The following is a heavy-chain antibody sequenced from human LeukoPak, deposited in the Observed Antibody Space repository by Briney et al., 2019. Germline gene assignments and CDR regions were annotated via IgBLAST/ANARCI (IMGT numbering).Heavy chain of an antibody. Sequence: SETLSLTCTVSGGSISSYYWGWIRQPPGKGQEWIGSIYHTGNTYYNPSLKSRVTISVDTSKNQFSLKVRSVTAADTAVYYCAGWFGELLSLFAYWGQGTLVTVSS. J-gene: IGHJ4*02. V-gene: IGHV4-38-2*02. D-gene: IGHD3-10*01. CDR1: GGSISSYY. CDR2: IYHTGNT. CDR3: AGWFGELLSLFAY.